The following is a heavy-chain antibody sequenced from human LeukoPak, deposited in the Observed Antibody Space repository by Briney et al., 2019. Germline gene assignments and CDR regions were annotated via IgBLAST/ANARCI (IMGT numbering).Heavy chain of an antibody. D-gene: IGHD3-10*01. CDR1: GFSFSGYE. Sequence: PGGSLRLPCAASGFSFSGYEMSWVRQAPGKGLEWVSYISSTSITMYYADSVKGRFTISRDNAKNSLYLQMNSLRAEDTAVYYCARDMERSFWYFDFWGRGTLVTVSS. J-gene: IGHJ2*01. CDR3: ARDMERSFWYFDF. CDR2: ISSTSITM. V-gene: IGHV3-48*03.